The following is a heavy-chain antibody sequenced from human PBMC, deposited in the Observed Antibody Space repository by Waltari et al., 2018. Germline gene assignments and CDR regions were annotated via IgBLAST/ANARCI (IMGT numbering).Heavy chain of an antibody. CDR3: ATRNYLDS. V-gene: IGHV3-23*01. CDR2: INDRGDIT. Sequence: EMQLLESGGGLVKPGGSLRLPCAASGFTFSRFAMNGVRQAPGKGLEWVSIINDRGDITNTADSLKGRFTVSRDNSRDTLYLHMNNLTAEDTAVYYCATRNYLDSWGRGALVTVSS. CDR1: GFTFSRFA. J-gene: IGHJ4*02.